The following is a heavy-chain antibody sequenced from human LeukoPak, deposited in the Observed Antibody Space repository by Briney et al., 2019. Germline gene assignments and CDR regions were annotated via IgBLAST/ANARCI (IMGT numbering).Heavy chain of an antibody. CDR3: ARGGYYGSGSYLGY. Sequence: GGSLRLSCVASGFTFDSFAMTWVRQAPGKGLEWVAVISYDGSNKYYADSVKGRFTISRDNSKNTLYLQMNSLRAEDTAVYYCARGGYYGSGSYLGYWGQGTLVTVSS. CDR1: GFTFDSFA. CDR2: ISYDGSNK. D-gene: IGHD3-10*01. V-gene: IGHV3-30-3*01. J-gene: IGHJ4*02.